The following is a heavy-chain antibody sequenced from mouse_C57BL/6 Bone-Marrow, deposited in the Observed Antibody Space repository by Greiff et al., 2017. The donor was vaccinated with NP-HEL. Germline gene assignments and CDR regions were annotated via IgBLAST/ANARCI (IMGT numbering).Heavy chain of an antibody. V-gene: IGHV1-69*01. D-gene: IGHD1-1*01. CDR1: GYTFTSYW. J-gene: IGHJ2*01. CDR3: ARETYCSSSFDY. Sequence: VQLQQPGAELVMPGASVKLSCKASGYTFTSYWMHWVKQRPGQGLEWIGEIDPSDSYTNYNQKFKGKSTLTVDKSSSTAYMQLSSLTSEDSAVYYSARETYCSSSFDYWGRGTTLTVSS. CDR2: IDPSDSYT.